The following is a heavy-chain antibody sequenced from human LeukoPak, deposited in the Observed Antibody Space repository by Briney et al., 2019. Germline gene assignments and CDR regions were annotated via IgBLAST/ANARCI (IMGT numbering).Heavy chain of an antibody. Sequence: SVKVSCKASGGTFSSYAISWVRQAPGQGLEWMGGIIPIFGTANYAQKFQGRVTITADESTSTAYMELSSLRSEDTAVYYCARATSLLRFSEWWYYYYGMDVWGQGTTVTVSS. CDR1: GGTFSSYA. CDR3: ARATSLLRFSEWWYYYYGMDV. D-gene: IGHD3-3*01. J-gene: IGHJ6*02. V-gene: IGHV1-69*13. CDR2: IIPIFGTA.